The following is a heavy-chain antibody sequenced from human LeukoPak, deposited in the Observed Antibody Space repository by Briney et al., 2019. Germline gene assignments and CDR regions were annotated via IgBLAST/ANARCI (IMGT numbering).Heavy chain of an antibody. Sequence: PGGSLRLSCAASGFTFNNYGMHWVRQAPGKGLEGVAFIRFDGGNKYYADSVKGRFTISRDSSKTTLFLQMNSLRADDTAVYYCAKDSLRTYYGSGSYPLDYWGQGTLVTVSS. CDR1: GFTFNNYG. CDR3: AKDSLRTYYGSGSYPLDY. CDR2: IRFDGGNK. J-gene: IGHJ4*02. D-gene: IGHD3-10*01. V-gene: IGHV3-30*02.